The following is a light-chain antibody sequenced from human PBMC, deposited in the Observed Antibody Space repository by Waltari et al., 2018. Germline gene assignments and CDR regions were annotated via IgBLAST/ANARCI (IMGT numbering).Light chain of an antibody. CDR3: AAWDDSLSGRV. CDR2: NNN. CDR1: SPNIGNSF. J-gene: IGLJ3*02. V-gene: IGLV1-47*01. Sequence: QPVLTQPPSASGTPGPTVTLSCSRNSPNIGNSFEKWYQQFPGTAPKILIFNNNNRPSGVPDRFSGSKSGTSASLAISGLRSEDEADYYCAAWDDSLSGRVFGGGTKLTV.